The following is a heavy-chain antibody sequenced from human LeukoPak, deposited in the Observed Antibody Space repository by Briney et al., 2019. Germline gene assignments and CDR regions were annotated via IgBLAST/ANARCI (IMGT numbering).Heavy chain of an antibody. Sequence: ASVTVSCKVSGHSLSEISMHWVRQAPGKGLEWVGNFVPEHGETVYAQNFQGRVTMSNDTSTETAYMELSSLRSDDTAVYYCSIRLRFLEWLAPGDYWGQGSPVTVSS. V-gene: IGHV1-24*01. CDR1: GHSLSEIS. J-gene: IGHJ4*02. D-gene: IGHD3-3*01. CDR2: FVPEHGET. CDR3: SIRLRFLEWLAPGDY.